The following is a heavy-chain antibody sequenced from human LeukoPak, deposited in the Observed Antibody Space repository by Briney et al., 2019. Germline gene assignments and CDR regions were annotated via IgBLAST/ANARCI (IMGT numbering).Heavy chain of an antibody. Sequence: PGGSLRLSCAASGFTFSSYSMNWVRQAPGKGLEWVSSISSSSSYIYYADSVKGRFTISRDNAKNSLYLQMNSLRAEDTAVYYCARVVAVAGRAFDIWGQGTMVTVSS. CDR1: GFTFSSYS. V-gene: IGHV3-21*01. CDR2: ISSSSSYI. D-gene: IGHD6-19*01. CDR3: ARVVAVAGRAFDI. J-gene: IGHJ3*02.